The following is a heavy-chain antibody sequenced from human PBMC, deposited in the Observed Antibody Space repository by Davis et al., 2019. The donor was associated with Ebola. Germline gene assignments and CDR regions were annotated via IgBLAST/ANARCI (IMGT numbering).Heavy chain of an antibody. Sequence: SETLSLTCSVSGGSVGSDYWSWIRQSPGKGLEWIAFISNGGRTIYNPSLRGRVTISIDTSKNQFSLKLSSVTAADTAVYYCASLTTVTTALDYWGQGTLVTVSS. D-gene: IGHD4-17*01. CDR3: ASLTTVTTALDY. CDR2: ISNGGRT. J-gene: IGHJ4*02. V-gene: IGHV4-59*08. CDR1: GGSVGSDY.